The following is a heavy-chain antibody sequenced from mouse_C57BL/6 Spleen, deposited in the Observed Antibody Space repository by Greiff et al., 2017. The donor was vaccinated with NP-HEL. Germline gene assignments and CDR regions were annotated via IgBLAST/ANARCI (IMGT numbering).Heavy chain of an antibody. J-gene: IGHJ4*01. Sequence: QVQLQQPGAELVKPGASVSLSCTVSGYTFTSYWMHWVKQWPGQGLEWIGMIHPNSGSNNYNELFKSMAILTVDNSSSASYMQLSSLTSEDSAVYDSARSRNCGAMDYWGQGTSVTVSS. V-gene: IGHV1-64*01. CDR2: IHPNSGSN. CDR1: GYTFTSYW. CDR3: ARSRNCGAMDY.